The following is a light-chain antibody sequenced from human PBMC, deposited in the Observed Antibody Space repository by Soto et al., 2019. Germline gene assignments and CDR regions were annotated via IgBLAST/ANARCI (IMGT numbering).Light chain of an antibody. CDR2: AAS. J-gene: IGKJ1*01. V-gene: IGKV1-39*01. Sequence: DIQMTQSPSSLSASVGDRVTITCRASQSISSSLIWYQQKPGKAPKFLIYAASSLQSGVPSRFSGSGSGTDFTLTISSLQPEDFATYYCQQNYSTPRTFGKGTKEDIK. CDR1: QSISSS. CDR3: QQNYSTPRT.